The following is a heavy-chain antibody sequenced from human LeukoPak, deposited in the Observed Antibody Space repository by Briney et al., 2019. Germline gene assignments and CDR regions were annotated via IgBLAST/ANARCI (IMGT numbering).Heavy chain of an antibody. CDR3: ARVRMATSYYYYYGMDA. D-gene: IGHD5-24*01. CDR2: IYSGGST. Sequence: GSLRLSCAASGCTVSSNYMSWVRQAPGKGLEWVSVIYSGGSTYYADSVKGRFTISRHNSKNTLYLQMNSLRAEDTAVYYCARVRMATSYYYYYGMDAWGQGTTVTVSS. J-gene: IGHJ6*02. V-gene: IGHV3-53*04. CDR1: GCTVSSNY.